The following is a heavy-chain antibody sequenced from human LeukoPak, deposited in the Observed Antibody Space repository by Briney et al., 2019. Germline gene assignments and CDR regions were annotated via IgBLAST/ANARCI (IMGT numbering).Heavy chain of an antibody. V-gene: IGHV4-34*01. CDR1: GGSFSGYY. D-gene: IGHD3-22*01. CDR3: ARGFNDSSGYYYDPFDY. CDR2: INHSGGT. J-gene: IGHJ4*02. Sequence: PSETLSLTCAVYGGSFSGYYWSWIRQPPGKGLEWIGEINHSGGTNYNPSLKSRVTISVDTSKNQFSLKLSSVTAADTAVYYCARGFNDSSGYYYDPFDYWGQGTLVTVSS.